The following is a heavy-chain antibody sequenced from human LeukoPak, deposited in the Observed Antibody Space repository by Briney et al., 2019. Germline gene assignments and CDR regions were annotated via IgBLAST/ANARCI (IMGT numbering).Heavy chain of an antibody. CDR2: SRDKGNSYTT. Sequence: GGSLRLSCAASGFTFSDHYIDWVRQAPGEGLEWVGCSRDKGNSYTTAYAASVRGRFTISRDDSKNSLYLQMNSLKIEDTAVYYCTKLARAPRDFDYWGQGTLVTVSS. CDR1: GFTFSDHY. D-gene: IGHD3-10*01. J-gene: IGHJ4*01. V-gene: IGHV3-72*01. CDR3: TKLARAPRDFDY.